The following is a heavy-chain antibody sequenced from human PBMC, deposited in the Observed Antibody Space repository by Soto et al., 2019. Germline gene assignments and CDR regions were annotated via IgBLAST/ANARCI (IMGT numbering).Heavy chain of an antibody. J-gene: IGHJ6*02. CDR2: IIPIFGTA. Sequence: SVKVSCKASGGTFSSYAISWVRQAPGQGLEWMGGIIPIFGTANYAQKFQGRVTITADKSTSTAYTELSSLRSEDTAVYYCARVGGYTGYSSSWYNSYYYYGMDVWGQGTTVTVSS. CDR1: GGTFSSYA. CDR3: ARVGGYTGYSSSWYNSYYYYGMDV. V-gene: IGHV1-69*06. D-gene: IGHD6-13*01.